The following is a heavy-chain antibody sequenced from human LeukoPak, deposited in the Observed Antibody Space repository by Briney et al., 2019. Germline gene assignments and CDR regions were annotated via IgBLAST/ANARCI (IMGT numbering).Heavy chain of an antibody. CDR2: ISAYNDNT. V-gene: IGHV1-18*01. Sequence: AASVKVSCKASGYTFKSYGISWVRQAPGQGLEWMGWISAYNDNTNNAEKFQGRVTVTRDTSTSTAYMELRSLRSDDTAVYYCARESDVRGFDYWGQGTLVAVSS. CDR1: GYTFKSYG. CDR3: ARESDVRGFDY. J-gene: IGHJ4*02. D-gene: IGHD3-10*01.